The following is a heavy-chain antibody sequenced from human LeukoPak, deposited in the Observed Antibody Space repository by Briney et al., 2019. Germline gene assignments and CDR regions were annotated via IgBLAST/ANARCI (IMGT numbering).Heavy chain of an antibody. D-gene: IGHD2-21*01. CDR1: GGSISSYY. CDR3: ARHLTNVGDGYYFDY. V-gene: IGHV4-59*08. Sequence: SETLSLTCTVSGGSISSYYWSWIRQPPGKGLEWIGYIYYSGSTNYNPSLKSRVTISVDTSKNQFSLKLSSVTAADTAVYYCARHLTNVGDGYYFDYWGQGTLVTVSS. J-gene: IGHJ4*02. CDR2: IYYSGST.